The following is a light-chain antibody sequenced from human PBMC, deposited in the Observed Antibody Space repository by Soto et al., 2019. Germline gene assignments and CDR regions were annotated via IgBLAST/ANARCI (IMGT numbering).Light chain of an antibody. Sequence: QSVLTQPASVSGSPGQSITISCTGTSSDIGTYIYVSWYLQHPGKAPKLLIYEVGNRPSGVSNRFSGSKSGNTASLTISGLQAEDEADYYCSSYTSSNSVVFGGGPKLTVL. CDR2: EVG. CDR3: SSYTSSNSVV. V-gene: IGLV2-14*01. CDR1: SSDIGTYIY. J-gene: IGLJ2*01.